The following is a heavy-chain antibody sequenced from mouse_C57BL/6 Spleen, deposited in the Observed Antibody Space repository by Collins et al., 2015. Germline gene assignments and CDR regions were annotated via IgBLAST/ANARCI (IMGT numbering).Heavy chain of an antibody. CDR1: GYTFTTYW. CDR3: AGVDFYGVNYYFDF. J-gene: IGHJ2*01. V-gene: IGHV1-72*01. D-gene: IGHD1-1*01. CDR2: IDPNSGGT. Sequence: QVQLQQPGAELVRPRASVRLSCQASGYTFTTYWMNWVKLRPGRGLEWIGKIDPNSGGTKYNEKFKGKATLTVDISSSTAYMQLRGLTSEDSAVYYCAGVDFYGVNYYFDFWGQGTTLTVSS.